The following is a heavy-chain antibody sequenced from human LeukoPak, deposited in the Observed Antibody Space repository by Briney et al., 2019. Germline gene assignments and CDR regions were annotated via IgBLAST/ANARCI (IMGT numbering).Heavy chain of an antibody. D-gene: IGHD6-19*01. Sequence: SETLSLTCTVSGVSITSNYWSWIRQPPGKGLEWIGYISYSGNTDHNPSLKSRVTTSLDASKNQLSLKLSTVTAADTAVYYCTRRASSGWEYDYWGQGTLVTVSS. CDR1: GVSITSNY. CDR2: ISYSGNT. J-gene: IGHJ4*02. CDR3: TRRASSGWEYDY. V-gene: IGHV4-59*13.